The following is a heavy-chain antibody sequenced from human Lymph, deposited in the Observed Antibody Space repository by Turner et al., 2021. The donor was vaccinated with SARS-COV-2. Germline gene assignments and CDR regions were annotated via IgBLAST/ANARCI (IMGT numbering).Heavy chain of an antibody. CDR3: AKGGGGGYQRGVYFDY. CDR2: IGGSGGST. J-gene: IGHJ4*02. Sequence: EVQLLESGGGLVQPGGSLRLSCAASGFTFSSYAMSWVRQAPGKGLEWVSAIGGSGGSTYYADSVKGRFTISRDNSKNTLYLQMNSLRAEDTAVYYCAKGGGGGYQRGVYFDYWGQGTLVTVSS. CDR1: GFTFSSYA. D-gene: IGHD2-2*01. V-gene: IGHV3-23*01.